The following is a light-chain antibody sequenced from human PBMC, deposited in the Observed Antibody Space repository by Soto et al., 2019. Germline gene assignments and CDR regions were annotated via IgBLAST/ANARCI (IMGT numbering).Light chain of an antibody. CDR2: DAS. V-gene: IGKV1-5*01. CDR1: QSISSW. J-gene: IGKJ1*01. CDR3: QLYNYYSGR. Sequence: MTNSHSALSAYIGDRVTITSLASQSISSWLAWYQQKPGKAPKLLIYDASSLESGVPSRFSGSGSGTEFTLTISSLQPDDFATYYCQLYNYYSGRFGQGTKVDIK.